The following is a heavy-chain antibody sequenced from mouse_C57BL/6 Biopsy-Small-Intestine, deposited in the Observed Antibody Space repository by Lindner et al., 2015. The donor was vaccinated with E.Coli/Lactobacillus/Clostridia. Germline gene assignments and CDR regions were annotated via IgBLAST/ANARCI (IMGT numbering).Heavy chain of an antibody. J-gene: IGHJ2*01. CDR2: INSNGGNT. CDR3: AREIGYYDGSYDY. D-gene: IGHD1-1*01. CDR1: GFTFSTYA. V-gene: IGHV5-6-3*01. Sequence: VQLQESGGGLVKPGGSLKLSCAASGFTFSTYAMSWVRQTPEKRLEWVASINSNGGNTFYPDNVKDRFTISRDNAKNTLYLQMSSLRSEDTALYHCAREIGYYDGSYDYWGQGTAVTVSS.